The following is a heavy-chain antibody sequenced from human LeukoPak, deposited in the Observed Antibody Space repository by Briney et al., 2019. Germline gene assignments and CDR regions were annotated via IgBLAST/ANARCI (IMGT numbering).Heavy chain of an antibody. CDR3: ARDTLLYADSPDAFDM. CDR1: GFAVSSNY. Sequence: PGGSLRLSCAASGFAVSSNYMSWVRQAPGKGLEWVSYIGSSGSTVYYADSVKGRFTISRDNAKKSLYLQTNSLRDEDTAVYYCARDTLLYADSPDAFDMWGQGTMVTVSS. J-gene: IGHJ3*02. D-gene: IGHD4-17*01. CDR2: IGSSGSTV. V-gene: IGHV3-11*04.